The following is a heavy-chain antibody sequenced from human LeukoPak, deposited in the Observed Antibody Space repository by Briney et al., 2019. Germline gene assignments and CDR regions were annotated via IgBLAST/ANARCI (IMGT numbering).Heavy chain of an antibody. J-gene: IGHJ4*02. CDR2: ISINTDT. CDR1: GIAVTGNY. V-gene: IGHV3-53*01. Sequence: GGSLRLSCAASGIAVTGNYMSWVRQPPGKGLEWVSFISINTDTFYADSVRGRFTISRDSSENTLFLQMNSLRDEDSAVYYCAIAQSWDELFDSWGQGTLVTVSS. D-gene: IGHD1-26*01. CDR3: AIAQSWDELFDS.